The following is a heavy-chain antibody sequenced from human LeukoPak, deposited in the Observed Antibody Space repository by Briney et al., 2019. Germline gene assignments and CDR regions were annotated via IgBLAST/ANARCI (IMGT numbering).Heavy chain of an antibody. Sequence: ASVKVSCKASGYTLTSYDINWVRQATGQGLEWMGWMNPNSGNTGYAQKFQGRVTMTRNTSISTAYMELSSLRSEDTAVYYCARERVSSGWTIYYYYYYGMDVWGQGTTVTVSS. V-gene: IGHV1-8*01. CDR1: GYTLTSYD. J-gene: IGHJ6*02. CDR2: MNPNSGNT. D-gene: IGHD6-19*01. CDR3: ARERVSSGWTIYYYYYYGMDV.